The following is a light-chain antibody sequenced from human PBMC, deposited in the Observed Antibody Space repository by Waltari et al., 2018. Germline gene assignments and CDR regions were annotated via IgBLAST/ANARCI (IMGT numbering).Light chain of an antibody. CDR2: GNN. V-gene: IGLV1-40*01. CDR1: SSTIGAGPD. J-gene: IGLJ2*01. CDR3: QSYDSSLRGSL. Sequence: QSGLTQPPSVSGAPGPRVTLSCTGRSSTIGAGPDVPWYQVLPGTAPKLLIYGNNNRPSGVADRFSGSKSGTSASLAITGLQAEDEADYYCQSYDSSLRGSLFGGGTKLTVL.